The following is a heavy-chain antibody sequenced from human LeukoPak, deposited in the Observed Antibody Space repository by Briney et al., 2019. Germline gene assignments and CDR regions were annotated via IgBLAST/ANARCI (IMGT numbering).Heavy chain of an antibody. D-gene: IGHD5-18*01. J-gene: IGHJ4*02. Sequence: PSETLSLTCTVSGGSTSSYYWSWIRQPPGKGLEWIGYIYYSGSTNYNPSLKSRVTISVDTSKNQFSLKLSSVTAADTAVYYCARGYSYGYGGYYFDYWGQGTLVTVSS. CDR3: ARGYSYGYGGYYFDY. V-gene: IGHV4-59*01. CDR1: GGSTSSYY. CDR2: IYYSGST.